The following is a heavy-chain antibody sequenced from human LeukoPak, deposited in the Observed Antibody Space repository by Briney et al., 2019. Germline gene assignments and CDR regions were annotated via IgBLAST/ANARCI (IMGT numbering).Heavy chain of an antibody. V-gene: IGHV1-2*02. CDR1: EYTFTGYY. D-gene: IGHD3-9*01. J-gene: IGHJ4*02. CDR3: ARDSYDILTGFQ. CDR2: INPNSGGT. Sequence: ASVKVSCKASEYTFTGYYMHWVRQAPGQGLEWMGWINPNSGGTKYAEKFQGRVTMTRDTSISTAYMELSRLRFDDTAVFYCARDSYDILTGFQWGQGTQVTVSS.